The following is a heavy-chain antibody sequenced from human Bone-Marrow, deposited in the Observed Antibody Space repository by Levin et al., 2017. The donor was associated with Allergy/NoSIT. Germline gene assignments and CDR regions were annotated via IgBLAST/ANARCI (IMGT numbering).Heavy chain of an antibody. CDR3: ARPHSSGWSDFPYYFDY. D-gene: IGHD6-19*01. V-gene: IGHV3-30*04. Sequence: TGGSLRLSCAASGFTFSSYAMHWVRQAPGKGLEWVAVISYDGSNKYYADSVKGRFTISRDNSKNTLYLQMNSLRAEDTAVYYCARPHSSGWSDFPYYFDYWGQGTLVTVSS. CDR2: ISYDGSNK. J-gene: IGHJ4*02. CDR1: GFTFSSYA.